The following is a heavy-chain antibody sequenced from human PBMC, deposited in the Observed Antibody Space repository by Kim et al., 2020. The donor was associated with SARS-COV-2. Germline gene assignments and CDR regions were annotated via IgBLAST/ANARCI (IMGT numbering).Heavy chain of an antibody. Sequence: SETLSLTCTVSGGSISSYYWSWIRQPPGKGLEWIGYIYYSGSTNYNPSLKSRVTISVDTSKNQFSLKLSSVTAADTAVYYCARYRIAALVRGGFDIWGQGTMVTVSS. CDR2: IYYSGST. D-gene: IGHD6-13*01. J-gene: IGHJ3*02. V-gene: IGHV4-59*01. CDR3: ARYRIAALVRGGFDI. CDR1: GGSISSYY.